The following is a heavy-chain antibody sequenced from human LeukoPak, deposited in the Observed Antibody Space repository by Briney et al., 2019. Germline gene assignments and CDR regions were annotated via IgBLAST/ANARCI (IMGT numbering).Heavy chain of an antibody. V-gene: IGHV1-18*01. CDR3: ALTDTDDFLDS. Sequence: ASVKVSCTTSVNIFTKYGVNWVRQAPGRGLEWMGLISAYTGETVYAPDLQDRVTMTTDTSTNTAYMDLRSLRSDDTAFYFCALTDTDDFLDSWGQGTLVAVSS. J-gene: IGHJ4*02. CDR1: VNIFTKYG. D-gene: IGHD7-27*01. CDR2: ISAYTGET.